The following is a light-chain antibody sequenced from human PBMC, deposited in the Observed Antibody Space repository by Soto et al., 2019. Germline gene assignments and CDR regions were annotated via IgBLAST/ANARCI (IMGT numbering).Light chain of an antibody. CDR3: QHYNTYPWT. CDR1: QGIDSS. J-gene: IGKJ1*01. Sequence: AIRMTQSPSSLSASTGDRVTITCRASQGIDSSFAWYQQKPGKAPKLLIYAASSLQSGVPLRFSGSGSGTEFTLTISSLQPDDFATYYCQHYNTYPWTFGQGTKVDIK. CDR2: AAS. V-gene: IGKV1-8*01.